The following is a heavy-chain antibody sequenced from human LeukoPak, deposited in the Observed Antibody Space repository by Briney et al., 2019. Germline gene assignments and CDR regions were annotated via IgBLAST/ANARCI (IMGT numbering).Heavy chain of an antibody. Sequence: SVKVSCKASGGTFSNYAISWVRQAPGQGLEWMGGIIPIFGRASYAQKFQGRVTITADESTTTAYMELSSLRSEDTAVYYCARDSGSYYADVDYWGQGTLVTVSS. V-gene: IGHV1-69*01. D-gene: IGHD1-26*01. CDR2: IIPIFGRA. J-gene: IGHJ4*02. CDR3: ARDSGSYYADVDY. CDR1: GGTFSNYA.